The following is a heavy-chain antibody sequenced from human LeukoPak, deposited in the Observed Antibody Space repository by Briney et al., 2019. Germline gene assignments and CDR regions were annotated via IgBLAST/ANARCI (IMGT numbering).Heavy chain of an antibody. D-gene: IGHD2-2*01. CDR1: GGSISNDKW. V-gene: IGHV4-4*02. CDR3: ATGTSWHYYY. J-gene: IGHJ4*02. Sequence: PSGTPSLTCAVSGGSISNDKWWSWVRQSPVKGLEWIGEMYHSGSTNYNPSLKSRVTISVDKSNNQFSLKLISVTAADTAMYYCATGTSWHYYYWGQGTLVSDS. CDR2: MYHSGST.